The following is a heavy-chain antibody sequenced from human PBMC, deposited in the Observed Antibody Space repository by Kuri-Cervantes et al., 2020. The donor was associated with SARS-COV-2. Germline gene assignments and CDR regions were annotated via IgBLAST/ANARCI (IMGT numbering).Heavy chain of an antibody. CDR3: ANDIVGATNFDY. D-gene: IGHD1-26*01. Sequence: LSLTSAASGFTFSSYSMNWVRQAPGKGLEWVSYISSSSSTTYYAVSVKGRFTISRDNSKNTLYLQMNSLRAEDTAVYYCANDIVGATNFDYWGQGTLVTVSS. CDR2: ISSSSSTT. V-gene: IGHV3-48*01. J-gene: IGHJ4*02. CDR1: GFTFSSYS.